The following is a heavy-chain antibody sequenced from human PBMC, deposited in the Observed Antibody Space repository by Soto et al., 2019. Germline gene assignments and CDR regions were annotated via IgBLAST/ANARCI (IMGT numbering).Heavy chain of an antibody. CDR2: ISGSGGST. J-gene: IGHJ4*02. CDR3: AKAGGDYDYIWGSYRTFDY. CDR1: EFTFSSYA. Sequence: EVQLLESGGGLVQPGGSLRLSCAASEFTFSSYAMSWVRQAPGKGLEWVSAISGSGGSTYYADSVKGRFTISRDNSKNTLYLQMNRVRAEDTAVYYCAKAGGDYDYIWGSYRTFDYVVQGTLVTVSS. V-gene: IGHV3-23*01. D-gene: IGHD3-16*02.